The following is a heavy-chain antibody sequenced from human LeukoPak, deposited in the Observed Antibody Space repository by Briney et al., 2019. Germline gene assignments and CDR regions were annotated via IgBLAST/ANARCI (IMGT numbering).Heavy chain of an antibody. V-gene: IGHV3-30-3*01. CDR2: ISYDGSNK. J-gene: IGHJ4*02. CDR1: GFTFSSYA. CDR3: ARGSDYFDY. Sequence: GRSLRPSCAASGFTFSSYAMHWVRQAPGKGLEWVAVISYDGSNKYYADSVKGRFTISRDNSKNTLYLQMNSLRAEDTAVYYCARGSDYFDYWGQGTLVTVSS.